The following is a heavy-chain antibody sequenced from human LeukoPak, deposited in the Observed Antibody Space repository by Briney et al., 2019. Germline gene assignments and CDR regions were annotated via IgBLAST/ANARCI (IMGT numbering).Heavy chain of an antibody. CDR3: ARRYDSRGPVTVDF. Sequence: ASVKVSCEASGYTFTGHTIHWVRQAPGQGLEWMGWINPNIGTTNYAKRFQGRLTMTRDTSTNTAFMELSSLNPDDTAVFYCARRYDSRGPVTVDFCGQGKLVTVSS. V-gene: IGHV1-2*02. D-gene: IGHD3-22*01. CDR1: GYTFTGHT. CDR2: INPNIGTT. J-gene: IGHJ3*01.